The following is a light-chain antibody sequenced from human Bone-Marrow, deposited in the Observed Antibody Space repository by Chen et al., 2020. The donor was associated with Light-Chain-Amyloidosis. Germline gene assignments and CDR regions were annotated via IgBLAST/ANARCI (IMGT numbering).Light chain of an antibody. CDR3: QVWDRSSDRPV. J-gene: IGLJ3*02. Sequence: SYVLTQPSSVSVAPGQTATIACGGNNIGSTSVHWYQQTPGQAPRLVVYDASDRPSGIPERLSGSDAGTTATLTISRVEAGDEADYYCQVWDRSSDRPVFGGGTKLTVL. V-gene: IGLV3-21*02. CDR1: NIGSTS. CDR2: DAS.